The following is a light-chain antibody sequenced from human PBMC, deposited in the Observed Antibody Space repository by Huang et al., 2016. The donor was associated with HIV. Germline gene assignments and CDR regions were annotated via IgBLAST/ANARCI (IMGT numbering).Light chain of an antibody. CDR3: HQYYNTPYT. Sequence: DIVMTQSPDSLAVSLGERATINCKSSQSFLNNSNNKNCLTWFQQKPGQPPKLRIYWASSRESGVPDRVIGSGSGTDFTLTISSLQAEDVAVYYCHQYYNTPYTFGQGTKLEIK. J-gene: IGKJ2*01. V-gene: IGKV4-1*01. CDR2: WAS. CDR1: QSFLNNSNNKNC.